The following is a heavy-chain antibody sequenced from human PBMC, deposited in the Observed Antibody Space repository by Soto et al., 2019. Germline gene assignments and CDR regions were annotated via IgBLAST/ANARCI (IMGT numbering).Heavy chain of an antibody. Sequence: SGFTFSDYYMTWIRQAPGKGLEWVAYISGSHIYTNYADSVKGRFAVSRDNAKNSLLLQLNSLRAEDTAVYYCARPASVTLFNDAFDVWGQGTMVTVSS. CDR3: ARPASVTLFNDAFDV. D-gene: IGHD2-2*01. V-gene: IGHV3-11*03. CDR1: GFTFSDYY. J-gene: IGHJ3*01. CDR2: ISGSHIYT.